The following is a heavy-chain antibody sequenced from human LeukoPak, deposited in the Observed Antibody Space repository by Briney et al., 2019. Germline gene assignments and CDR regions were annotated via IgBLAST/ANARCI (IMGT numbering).Heavy chain of an antibody. CDR1: GDSITTRNW. J-gene: IGHJ6*03. Sequence: PSETLSLTCAVSGDSITTRNWWSWVRQPPGKGLEWIAEIHHSGSTNYKPSLKSRVTISVDKSKNQFSLRLTSVTAADTAVYYCARIRGFGADYYYYYMDVWGKGTTVTVSS. CDR3: ARIRGFGADYYYYYMDV. CDR2: IHHSGST. D-gene: IGHD3-10*01. V-gene: IGHV4-4*02.